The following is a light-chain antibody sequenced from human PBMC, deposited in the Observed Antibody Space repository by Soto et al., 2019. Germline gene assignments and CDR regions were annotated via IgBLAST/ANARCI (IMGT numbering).Light chain of an antibody. CDR3: LQEYNYTWT. J-gene: IGKJ1*01. CDR2: GAS. Sequence: EIVLTQSPGTLCLSPGGRATLSCGGSQSVSSIYLAWYQQKPGQAPRLLISGASTRATGIPSRFSVSGSGTDFTLTISRLKNEDFATYYCLQEYNYTWTFRQGTKVDIK. CDR1: QSVSSIY. V-gene: IGKV3-20*02.